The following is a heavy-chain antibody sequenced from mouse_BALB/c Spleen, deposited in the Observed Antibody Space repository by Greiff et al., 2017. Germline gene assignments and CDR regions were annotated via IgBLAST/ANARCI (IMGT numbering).Heavy chain of an antibody. CDR3: ARANDGYYTTFAY. Sequence: EVQGVESGGGLVKPGGSLKLSCAASGFTFSSYAMSWVRQTPEKRLEWVASISSGGSTYYPDSVKGRFTISRDNARNILYLQMSSLRSEDTAMYYCARANDGYYTTFAYWGQGTLVTVSA. CDR2: ISSGGST. V-gene: IGHV5-6-5*01. D-gene: IGHD2-3*01. J-gene: IGHJ3*01. CDR1: GFTFSSYA.